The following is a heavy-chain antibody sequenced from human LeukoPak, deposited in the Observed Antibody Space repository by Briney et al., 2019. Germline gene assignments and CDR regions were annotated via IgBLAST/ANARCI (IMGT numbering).Heavy chain of an antibody. J-gene: IGHJ5*02. V-gene: IGHV1-18*01. Sequence: GASVKVSCKASGYTFTSYGISWVRQAPGQGLEWMGWISAYNGNTNYAQKLQGRVTMTTDTSTSTAYMELRSLRSDDTAVYYCASHLRYFYWLFGQAPSCFDPWGQGTLVTVSS. CDR1: GYTFTSYG. CDR3: ASHLRYFYWLFGQAPSCFDP. D-gene: IGHD3-9*01. CDR2: ISAYNGNT.